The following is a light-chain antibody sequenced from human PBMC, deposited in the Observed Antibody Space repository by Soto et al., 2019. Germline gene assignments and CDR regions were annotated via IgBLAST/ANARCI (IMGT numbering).Light chain of an antibody. CDR3: QQYNNWPRGYT. CDR1: QSVSSN. Sequence: EIVMTQSPATLSVSPGERATLSCRASQSVSSNLAWYQQKPGQAPRLLIYGASTRATGIPARFSGGGSGTEFTLTISSLQSEDFAVYYCQQYNNWPRGYTFGQGTKLEIK. J-gene: IGKJ2*01. CDR2: GAS. V-gene: IGKV3-15*01.